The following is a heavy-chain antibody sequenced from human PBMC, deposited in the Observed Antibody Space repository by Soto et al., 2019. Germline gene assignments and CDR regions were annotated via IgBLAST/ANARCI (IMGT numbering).Heavy chain of an antibody. V-gene: IGHV4-59*01. D-gene: IGHD5-12*01. CDR1: GGSINSYY. Sequence: SKPLALTCNVSGGSINSYYWSWVRQPPGKGLEWIGYIYYSGTHNYNPSLESRLTISVDTSKNQFSLSLSSVTAADTAVYYCARVQMAPLYFEHWGQGTLVTVSS. J-gene: IGHJ4*02. CDR2: IYYSGTH. CDR3: ARVQMAPLYFEH.